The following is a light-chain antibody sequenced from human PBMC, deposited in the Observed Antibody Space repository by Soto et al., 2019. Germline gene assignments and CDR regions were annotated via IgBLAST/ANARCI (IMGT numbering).Light chain of an antibody. V-gene: IGLV2-14*01. J-gene: IGLJ2*01. CDR3: SSFTTSTTLI. Sequence: QSALTQPASMSGSPGQSITISCTGTSSDVGGYNHVSWYQQHPGKAPKLIIYEVSNRPSGVSNRFSGSKSGNTASLTVSGLQAEDEADYYCSSFTTSTTLIFGGGTKLTVL. CDR2: EVS. CDR1: SSDVGGYNH.